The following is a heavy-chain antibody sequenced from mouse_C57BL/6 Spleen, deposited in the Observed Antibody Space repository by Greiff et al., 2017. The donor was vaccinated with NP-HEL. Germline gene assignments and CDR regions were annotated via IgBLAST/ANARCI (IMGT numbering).Heavy chain of an antibody. D-gene: IGHD1-1*02. J-gene: IGHJ2*01. V-gene: IGHV1-64*01. Sequence: QVQLQQPGAELVKPGASVKLSCKASGYTFTSYWMHWVKQRPGQGLEWIGMIHPNSGSTNYNEKFKSTATLTVDKSSSTSYLKISSLTSEDSAVYYCARDHLVGGYYFGYWGKGTTLTASS. CDR2: IHPNSGST. CDR1: GYTFTSYW. CDR3: ARDHLVGGYYFGY.